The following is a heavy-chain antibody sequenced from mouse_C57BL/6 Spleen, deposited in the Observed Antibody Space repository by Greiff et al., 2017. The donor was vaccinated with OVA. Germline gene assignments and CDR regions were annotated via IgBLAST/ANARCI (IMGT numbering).Heavy chain of an antibody. CDR1: GFSLTSSG. V-gene: IGHV2-2*01. CDR3: ATDSLAWFAY. CDR2: IWSGGST. Sequence: QVQLQQSGPGLVQPSQSLSITCTVSGFSLTSSGVYWVRQSPGKGLEWLGVIWSGGSTDYNAAFISRLSISKDNSKSQVFFKINSLQADDTAIYYCATDSLAWFAYWGQGTLVTVSA. J-gene: IGHJ3*01.